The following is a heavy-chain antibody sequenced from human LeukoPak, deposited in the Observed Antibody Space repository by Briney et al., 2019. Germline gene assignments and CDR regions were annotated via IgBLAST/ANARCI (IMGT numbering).Heavy chain of an antibody. Sequence: ASVKVSCKASGGAFSSYAISWVRQAPGQGLEWMGGIIHIFGTANYAQKFQGRVTITADESTSTAYMELSSLRSEDTAVYYCAMGRCGSTSCYVDYYYYYMVVWGKRTTVTVS. CDR1: GGAFSSYA. V-gene: IGHV1-69*13. D-gene: IGHD2-2*01. CDR2: IIHIFGTA. CDR3: AMGRCGSTSCYVDYYYYYMVV. J-gene: IGHJ6*03.